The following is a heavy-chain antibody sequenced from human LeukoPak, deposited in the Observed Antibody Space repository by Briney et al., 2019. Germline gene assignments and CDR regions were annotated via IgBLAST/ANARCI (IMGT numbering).Heavy chain of an antibody. CDR1: GFTFSSYA. D-gene: IGHD5-18*01. V-gene: IGHV3-23*01. J-gene: IGHJ4*02. CDR3: AKGKSSGYSYGPDY. CDR2: ISGSGGST. Sequence: PGGSLRLSCAASGFTFSSYAMSWVRQAPGKGLEWVSAISGSGGSTYYADSVKGRFTISRDNSKNTLYLQMNSLRAEDTAVYYCAKGKSSGYSYGPDYWGQGTLVTVSS.